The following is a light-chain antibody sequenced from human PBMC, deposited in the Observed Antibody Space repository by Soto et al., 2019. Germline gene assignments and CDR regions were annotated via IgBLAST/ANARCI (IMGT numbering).Light chain of an antibody. J-gene: IGKJ1*01. CDR2: DGY. Sequence: DIQISPAPFPLSSSLGDRRTLPFRASQSVSSRLAWHQQKPGKAPKVLIYDGYNLKSGVPLRFSGSGSGTEFTLTISSLQPDDFATYYCQQYNSYPWTFGQGTKVDIK. CDR1: QSVSSR. V-gene: IGKV1-5*01. CDR3: QQYNSYPWT.